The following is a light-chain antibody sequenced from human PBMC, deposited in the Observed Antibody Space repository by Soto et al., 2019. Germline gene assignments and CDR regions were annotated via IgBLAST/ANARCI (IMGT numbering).Light chain of an antibody. CDR1: QSISSW. Sequence: DIQMTQSPSTLSASVGDRVTITCRASQSISSWLAWYQQKPGKAPNLLIYKASSLESGVPSRFSGSGSGTEFTLTISSLQPDDFATYYCQQFYSYPLTFVGGTKVGIK. CDR3: QQFYSYPLT. CDR2: KAS. J-gene: IGKJ4*01. V-gene: IGKV1-5*03.